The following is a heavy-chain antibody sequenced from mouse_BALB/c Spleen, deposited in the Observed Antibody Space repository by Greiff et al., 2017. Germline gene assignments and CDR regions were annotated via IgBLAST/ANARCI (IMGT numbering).Heavy chain of an antibody. Sequence: QVQLKQSGAELARPGASVKLSCKASGYTFTSYWMQWVKQRPGQGLEWIGAIYPGDGDTRYTQKFKGKATLTADKSSSTAYMQLSSLASEDSAVYYCARMITTGYYAMDYWGQGTSVTVSS. D-gene: IGHD2-4*01. CDR1: GYTFTSYW. CDR3: ARMITTGYYAMDY. J-gene: IGHJ4*01. CDR2: IYPGDGDT. V-gene: IGHV1-87*01.